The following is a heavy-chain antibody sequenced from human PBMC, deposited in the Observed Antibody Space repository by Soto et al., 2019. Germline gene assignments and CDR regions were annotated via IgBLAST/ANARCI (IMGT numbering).Heavy chain of an antibody. D-gene: IGHD2-8*01. J-gene: IGHJ4*02. CDR3: ATSHPMVYAGCPDY. CDR2: ISYDGSNK. V-gene: IGHV3-30*03. CDR1: GFTFSSYG. Sequence: GGSLRLSCAASGFTFSSYGMHWVRQAPGKGLEWVAVISYDGSNKYYADSVKGRFTISRDNSKNTLYLQMNSLRAEDTAVYYCATSHPMVYAGCPDYWGQGTLVTVSS.